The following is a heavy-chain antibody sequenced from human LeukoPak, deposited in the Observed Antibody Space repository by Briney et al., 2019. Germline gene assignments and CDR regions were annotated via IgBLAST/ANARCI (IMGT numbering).Heavy chain of an antibody. D-gene: IGHD4-17*01. V-gene: IGHV3-15*01. CDR1: GFTFSDAG. Sequence: PGGSLRLSCAASGFTFSDAGMSWVRQAPGKGLEWVARIKSKTDGGTTDYAEPVKGRFTISRDDSKKTLYLQMNSLKTEDTALYYCAAVSVDYGDSSFDFWGQGTLVTVSS. CDR3: AAVSVDYGDSSFDF. CDR2: IKSKTDGGTT. J-gene: IGHJ4*02.